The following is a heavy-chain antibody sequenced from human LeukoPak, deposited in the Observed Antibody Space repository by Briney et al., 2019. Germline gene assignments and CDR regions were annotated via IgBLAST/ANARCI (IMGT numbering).Heavy chain of an antibody. CDR2: ISGSGGST. CDR1: GFTFSSNY. D-gene: IGHD6-6*01. Sequence: PGGSLRLSFAASGFTFSSNYMSGVRQAPGKGLEWFSAISGSGGSTYYADSVKGRFTISRDNSKNTLYLQMNSLRAEDTAVYYCAKLGSSPHKSEYFQHWGQGTLVTVSS. J-gene: IGHJ1*01. CDR3: AKLGSSPHKSEYFQH. V-gene: IGHV3-23*01.